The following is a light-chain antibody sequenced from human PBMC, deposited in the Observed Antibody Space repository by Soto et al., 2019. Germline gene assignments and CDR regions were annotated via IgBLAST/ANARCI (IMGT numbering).Light chain of an antibody. V-gene: IGKV3-20*01. Sequence: IVLTQSPGTLSLSPGEGATLSCRASQTVISGYLAWYQQKPGQAPRLLMYGVSTRATGIPDRFSGSGAGTDFTLIIRIQEPDDVAYYYCHDDRRSPKTFGQGTKVEFK. J-gene: IGKJ1*01. CDR1: QTVISGY. CDR3: HDDRRSPKT. CDR2: GVS.